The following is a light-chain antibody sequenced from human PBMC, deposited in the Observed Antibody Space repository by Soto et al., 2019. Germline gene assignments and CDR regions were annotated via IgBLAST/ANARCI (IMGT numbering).Light chain of an antibody. CDR1: QGISSA. J-gene: IGKJ2*01. V-gene: IGKV1-13*02. CDR3: QQFNSYPQGYT. CDR2: DAS. Sequence: AIQLTQSPSSLSASVGDRVTITCRASQGISSALAWYQQKPGKAPKLLIYDASSLESGAPSRFSGSGSGTDFTLTISSLQPEDFATYYCQQFNSYPQGYTFGQGTKLEIK.